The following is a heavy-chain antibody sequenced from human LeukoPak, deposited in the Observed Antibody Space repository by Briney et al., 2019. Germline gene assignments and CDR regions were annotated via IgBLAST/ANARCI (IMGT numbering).Heavy chain of an antibody. Sequence: GGSLRLTCAASGFTFDDYAMHWVRQAPGKGLEWVSGISWNSGSIGYADSVKGRFTISRDNAKNSLYLQMNSLRAEDTALYYCAKDQSPSPYDSTGYYSGAIDYWGQGTLVTVSS. CDR2: ISWNSGSI. CDR1: GFTFDDYA. CDR3: AKDQSPSPYDSTGYYSGAIDY. V-gene: IGHV3-9*01. D-gene: IGHD3-22*01. J-gene: IGHJ4*02.